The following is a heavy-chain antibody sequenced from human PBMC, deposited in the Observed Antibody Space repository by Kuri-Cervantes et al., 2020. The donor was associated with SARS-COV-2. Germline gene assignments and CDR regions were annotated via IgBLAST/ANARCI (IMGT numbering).Heavy chain of an antibody. Sequence: ASVKVSCKASGYTFTGYYMHWVRQAPGQGLEWMGWINPNSGGTNYAQKFQGRVTMTRDTSISTAYMELSRLRSDDTAVYYCASLTGTTGERYYYYGMDVWGQGTTVTVSS. J-gene: IGHJ6*02. V-gene: IGHV1-2*02. CDR1: GYTFTGYY. CDR3: ASLTGTTGERYYYYGMDV. CDR2: INPNSGGT. D-gene: IGHD1-7*01.